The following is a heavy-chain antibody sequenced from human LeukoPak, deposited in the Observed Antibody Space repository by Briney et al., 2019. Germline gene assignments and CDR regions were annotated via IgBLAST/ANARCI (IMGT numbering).Heavy chain of an antibody. V-gene: IGHV3-23*01. D-gene: IGHD2-21*02. CDR2: ISGSGGST. Sequence: GGSLRLSCAASGFTFSSYAMSWVRQAPGKGLEWVSAISGSGGSTYYADSVKGRFTISRDNSKNTLYLQMNSLRAEDTAVYYCAKVNRHLAYCGGDCYSPFDYWGQGTLVTVSS. CDR1: GFTFSSYA. CDR3: AKVNRHLAYCGGDCYSPFDY. J-gene: IGHJ4*02.